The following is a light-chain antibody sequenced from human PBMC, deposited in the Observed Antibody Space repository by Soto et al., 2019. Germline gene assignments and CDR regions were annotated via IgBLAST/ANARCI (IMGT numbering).Light chain of an antibody. CDR2: GAS. CDR3: QQYGTSPWT. Sequence: EIVLTQSPGTLSLSPGERATLSCRASQSVSSSYLAWYQQKPGQAPRLLIYGASSRAAGIPDRFSGSGSGTDFTLTHSRLEAEDFAVYYCQQYGTSPWTFGQGTKVEIK. CDR1: QSVSSSY. V-gene: IGKV3-20*01. J-gene: IGKJ1*01.